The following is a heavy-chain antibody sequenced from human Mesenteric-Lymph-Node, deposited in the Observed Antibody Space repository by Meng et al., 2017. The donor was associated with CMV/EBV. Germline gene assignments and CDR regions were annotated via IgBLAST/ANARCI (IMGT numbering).Heavy chain of an antibody. Sequence: TFTGYYMHWVRQAPGQGLEWMGWINPNSGGTNYAQKFQGRVTMTRDTSISTAYMELSRLRSDDTAVYYCARESVRQDIVVVPAATNYWGQGTLVTVSS. D-gene: IGHD2-2*01. CDR2: INPNSGGT. CDR3: ARESVRQDIVVVPAATNY. J-gene: IGHJ4*02. V-gene: IGHV1-2*02. CDR1: TFTGYY.